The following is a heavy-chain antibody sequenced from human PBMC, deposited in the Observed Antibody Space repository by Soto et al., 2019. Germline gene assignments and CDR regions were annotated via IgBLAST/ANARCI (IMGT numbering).Heavy chain of an antibody. J-gene: IGHJ1*01. D-gene: IGHD6-19*01. CDR3: AASGIAVAGEVGPLAEYFQH. V-gene: IGHV1-2*04. CDR2: INPNSGGT. Sequence: ASVKVSCKASGSTFTGYYMHWVRQAPGQGLEWMGWINPNSGGTNYAQKFQGWVTMTRDTSISTAYMELSRLRSDDTAVYYCAASGIAVAGEVGPLAEYFQHWGQGTLVTVSS. CDR1: GSTFTGYY.